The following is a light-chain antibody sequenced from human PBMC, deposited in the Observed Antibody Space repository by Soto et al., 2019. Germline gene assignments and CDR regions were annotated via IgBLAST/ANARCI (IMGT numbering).Light chain of an antibody. CDR1: SRDVGGYNY. J-gene: IGLJ1*01. V-gene: IGLV2-14*03. CDR3: SSYTTSNTRQIV. Sequence: QSALTQPASVSGSPGQSITISCTGTSRDVGGYNYVSWYQYHPGKAPKLMIFDVSNRPSGVSNRFSGSKSGNTASLTISGLQPEDEADYYCSSYTTSNTRQIVFGTGTKLTVL. CDR2: DVS.